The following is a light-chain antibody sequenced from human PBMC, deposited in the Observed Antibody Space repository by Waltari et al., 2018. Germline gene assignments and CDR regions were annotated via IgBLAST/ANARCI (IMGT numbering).Light chain of an antibody. V-gene: IGLV2-14*01. CDR2: DVS. CDR1: SGDLGTYNS. J-gene: IGLJ2*01. CDR3: TSYRGSTSLV. Sequence: QSALTQPASVSGSPGQSTTISCTATSGDLGTYNSVSWYRQYPGAAPKLINYDVSNRPSEISDRFSGSKSGNTASLTISGLQSEDEAVYYCTSYRGSTSLVFGGGTKLTV.